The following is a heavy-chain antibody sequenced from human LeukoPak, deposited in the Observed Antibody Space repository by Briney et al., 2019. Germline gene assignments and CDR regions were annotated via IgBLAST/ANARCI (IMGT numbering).Heavy chain of an antibody. J-gene: IGHJ5*02. D-gene: IGHD3-22*01. CDR3: AKERDSRGYYDR. Sequence: GGSLRLSCEGSAFIFSGHWMNWVRQTPGKGLEWVASIKEDGSERQYVDSVKGRFSISRDNTKGSLFLQLNSLRAEDTAVYYCAKERDSRGYYDRWGQGTLVTVSS. CDR1: AFIFSGHW. V-gene: IGHV3-7*03. CDR2: IKEDGSER.